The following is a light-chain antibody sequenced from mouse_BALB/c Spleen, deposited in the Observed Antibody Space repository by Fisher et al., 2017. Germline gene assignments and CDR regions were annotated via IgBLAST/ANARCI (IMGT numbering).Light chain of an antibody. CDR2: YAS. Sequence: DIVITQSPATLSVTPGDRVSLSRRASQSISDYLHWYQQKSHESPRPLIKYASQSISGIPSRFSGSGSGSDFTLSINSVEPEDVGVYYCQNGHSFPYTFGGGTNLEIK. CDR3: QNGHSFPYT. CDR1: QSISDY. V-gene: IGKV5-39*01. J-gene: IGKJ2*01.